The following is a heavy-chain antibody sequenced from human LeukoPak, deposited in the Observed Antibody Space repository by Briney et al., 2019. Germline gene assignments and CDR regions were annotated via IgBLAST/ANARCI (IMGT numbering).Heavy chain of an antibody. V-gene: IGHV3-21*01. CDR2: ISSSSSYI. CDR3: ARRQQLVPNAFDI. CDR1: GFTFSSYS. Sequence: PGGSLRLSCAASGFTFSSYSMNWVRQAPGKGLEWVSSISSSSSYIYYADSVKGRFTISRDNAKNSLCLQMNSLRAEDTAVYYCARRQQLVPNAFDIWGQGTMVTVSS. J-gene: IGHJ3*02. D-gene: IGHD6-13*01.